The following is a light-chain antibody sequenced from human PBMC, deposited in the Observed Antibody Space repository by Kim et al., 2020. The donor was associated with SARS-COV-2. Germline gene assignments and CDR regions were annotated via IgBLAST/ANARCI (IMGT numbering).Light chain of an antibody. V-gene: IGLV3-1*01. CDR3: QAWDNGTAV. J-gene: IGLJ1*01. CDR1: KLGDKR. Sequence: VTQGQTASITWRGEKLGDKRACWYQQKPGQSPVWVIYQDDKRPSGIPERFSASNSGSTATLTISGTQTMDDADYYCQAWDNGTAVFGTGTKVTVL. CDR2: QDD.